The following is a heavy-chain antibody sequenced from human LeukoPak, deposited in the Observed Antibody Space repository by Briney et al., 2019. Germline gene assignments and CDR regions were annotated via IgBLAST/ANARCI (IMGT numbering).Heavy chain of an antibody. CDR3: APRPRGETNWFDP. D-gene: IGHD2-21*01. V-gene: IGHV3-30-3*01. Sequence: PGGSLRLSCAASGFTFSSYAMHWVRRAPGKALEWVATISSDGGNRYYSDSVKGRFTISRDNSKNTLYLQMNSLRAEDTAVYYCAPRPRGETNWFDPWGQGTLVTVSS. CDR2: ISSDGGNR. CDR1: GFTFSSYA. J-gene: IGHJ5*02.